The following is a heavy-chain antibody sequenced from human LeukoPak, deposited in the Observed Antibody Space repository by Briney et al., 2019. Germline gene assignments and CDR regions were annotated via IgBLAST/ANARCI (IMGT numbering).Heavy chain of an antibody. CDR1: GFTFSSYW. CDR3: ASHQGYRHDY. CDR2: IKQDGSEK. J-gene: IGHJ4*02. V-gene: IGHV3-7*01. D-gene: IGHD2-15*01. Sequence: GGSLRLSCAVSGFTFSSYWMSWVRQAPGKGLEWVANIKQDGSEKYVDSVKGRFTISRDNAKNSLYLQMNSLRVEDKAVYYCASHQGYRHDYWGQGTLVTVSS.